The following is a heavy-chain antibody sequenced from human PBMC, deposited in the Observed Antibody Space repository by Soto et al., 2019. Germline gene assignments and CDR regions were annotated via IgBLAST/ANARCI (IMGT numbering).Heavy chain of an antibody. V-gene: IGHV1-69*01. D-gene: IGHD5-18*01. CDR3: AGVAPDTAMVTIYYYYGMDV. CDR1: GGTFSSYA. CDR2: IIPIFGTA. Sequence: QVQLVQSGAEVKKPGSSVKVSCKASGGTFSSYAISWVRQAPGQGLEWMGGIIPIFGTANYAQKFQGRVTITADESTSKAYMELSSLRSEDTAVYYCAGVAPDTAMVTIYYYYGMDVWGQGTTVTVSS. J-gene: IGHJ6*02.